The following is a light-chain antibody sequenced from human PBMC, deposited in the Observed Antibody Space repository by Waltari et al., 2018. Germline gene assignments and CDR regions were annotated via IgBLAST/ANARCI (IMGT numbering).Light chain of an antibody. Sequence: EIVLTQSPGTVSLSPGERATLSCRASQNVDNYVAWYQPRPGQTPKLLIYDASNRATGVPARFSGSGSGTDFTLTISSLQAEDFATYYCQQVNSFPLTFGPGTKVDIK. CDR1: QNVDNY. CDR3: QQVNSFPLT. CDR2: DAS. V-gene: IGKV3-11*01. J-gene: IGKJ3*01.